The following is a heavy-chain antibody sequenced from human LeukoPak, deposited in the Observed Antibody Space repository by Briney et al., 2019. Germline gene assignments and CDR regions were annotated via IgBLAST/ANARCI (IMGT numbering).Heavy chain of an antibody. CDR3: ARGRAPITAAGTHYFDY. CDR1: GFTFNSYS. J-gene: IGHJ4*02. Sequence: PGGSLRLSRAASGFTFNSYSMNWVRQAPGKGLEWVSSISSGSTYLYYADSVKGRFTISRDNAKSSLYLQMNSLRAEDTAVYYCARGRAPITAAGTHYFDYWGQGTLVTVSS. D-gene: IGHD6-13*01. CDR2: ISSGSTYL. V-gene: IGHV3-21*01.